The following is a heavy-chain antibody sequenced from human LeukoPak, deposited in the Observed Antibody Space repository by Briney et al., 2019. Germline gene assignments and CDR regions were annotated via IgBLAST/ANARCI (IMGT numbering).Heavy chain of an antibody. CDR3: ARGLAVAAAAPWDP. V-gene: IGHV4-34*01. J-gene: IGHJ5*02. Sequence: SETLSLTCAVYGGSFSGYYWSWIRQPPGKGLEWIGEINHSGSTNYNPSPKRRVTISVATSNSQFSLKLTSVTAADTAVYYCARGLAVAAAAPWDPWGQATLVTVSS. CDR2: INHSGST. D-gene: IGHD6-13*01. CDR1: GGSFSGYY.